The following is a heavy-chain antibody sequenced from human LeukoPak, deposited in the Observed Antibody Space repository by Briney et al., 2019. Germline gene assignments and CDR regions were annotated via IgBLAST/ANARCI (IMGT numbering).Heavy chain of an antibody. CDR1: GYSFTSYW. J-gene: IGHJ4*02. CDR2: IYPGDSDT. CDR3: AVGYCSGGSCYATGDY. V-gene: IGHV5-51*04. D-gene: IGHD2-15*01. Sequence: GESLKISCKGSGYSFTSYWIGWVRQMPGKGLEWMEIIYPGDSDTRYSPSFQGQVTISPDKPISTPYLQWSSMKASDTAMYYCAVGYCSGGSCYATGDYWGQGTLVTVSS.